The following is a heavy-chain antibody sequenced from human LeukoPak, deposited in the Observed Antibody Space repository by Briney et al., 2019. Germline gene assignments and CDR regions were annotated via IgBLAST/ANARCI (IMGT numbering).Heavy chain of an antibody. D-gene: IGHD3-22*01. CDR2: IKEDGTEE. J-gene: IGHJ4*02. CDR3: ARDSYYYDSSGYYYDYFDY. Sequence: GGSLRLSCAASGFTFSSSWMTWVRQASGKGLEWVAHIKEDGTEEYYVDSVKGRFTISRDNAKNSLYLQMNSLRAEDTAVYYCARDSYYYDSSGYYYDYFDYWGQGTLVTVSS. V-gene: IGHV3-7*01. CDR1: GFTFSSSW.